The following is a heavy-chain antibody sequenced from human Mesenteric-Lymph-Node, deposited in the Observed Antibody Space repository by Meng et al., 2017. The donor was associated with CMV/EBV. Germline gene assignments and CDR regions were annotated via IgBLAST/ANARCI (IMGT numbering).Heavy chain of an antibody. V-gene: IGHV3-48*01. J-gene: IGHJ4*02. CDR3: VRKIRSRARVVVPAAIREYYFDY. Sequence: GGSLRLSCAASGFTFSSYSMNWVRQAPGKGLAWVSYISSSSSTIYYADSVKGRFTISRDNSKNTLYLQMNSLKAEDTAVYYCVRKIRSRARVVVPAAIREYYFDYWGQGTLVTVSS. D-gene: IGHD2-2*02. CDR1: GFTFSSYS. CDR2: ISSSSSTI.